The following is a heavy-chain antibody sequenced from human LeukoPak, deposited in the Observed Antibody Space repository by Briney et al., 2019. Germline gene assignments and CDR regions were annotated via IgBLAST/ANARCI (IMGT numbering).Heavy chain of an antibody. V-gene: IGHV4-34*01. J-gene: IGHJ4*02. Sequence: PSETLSLTCAVYGGSFSGYYWSWIRQPPGKGLEWIGEINHSGSTNYNPSLKSRVTISVGTSKNQFSLKLSSVTAADTAVYYCARLDYYDSSGYPAYYFDYWGQGTLVTVSS. CDR2: INHSGST. CDR3: ARLDYYDSSGYPAYYFDY. D-gene: IGHD3-22*01. CDR1: GGSFSGYY.